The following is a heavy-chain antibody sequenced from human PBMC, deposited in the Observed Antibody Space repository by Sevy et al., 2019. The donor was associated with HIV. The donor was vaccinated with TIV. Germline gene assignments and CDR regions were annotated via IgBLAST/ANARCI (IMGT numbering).Heavy chain of an antibody. CDR1: GFIFGDYT. Sequence: GGSLRLSCSPSGFIFGDYTVSWVRQAPGKGLEWIAFIRGKRNGETKEYAASVRGRFTISRDDSKSIAYLQMNSPKTEDTAVYYCTRVEGAADWGMDVWGQGTTVTVSS. D-gene: IGHD3-9*01. V-gene: IGHV3-49*04. CDR2: IRGKRNGETK. CDR3: TRVEGAADWGMDV. J-gene: IGHJ6*02.